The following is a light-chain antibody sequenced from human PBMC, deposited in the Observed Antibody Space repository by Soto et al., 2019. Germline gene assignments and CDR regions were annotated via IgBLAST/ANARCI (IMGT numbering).Light chain of an antibody. CDR2: DAS. CDR3: QQYNSYSQNT. V-gene: IGKV1-5*01. CDR1: QSISSW. Sequence: DIQMTQSPSTLSASVGDRVTITCRASQSISSWLAWYQQKPGKAPKLLIYDASSLESGDPSRFSGSGSGTEFTRTISSLQPDDFATYDCQQYNSYSQNTFGQGTKLEIK. J-gene: IGKJ2*01.